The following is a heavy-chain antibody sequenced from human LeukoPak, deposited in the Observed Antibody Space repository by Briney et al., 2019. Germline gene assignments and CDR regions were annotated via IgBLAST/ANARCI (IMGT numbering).Heavy chain of an antibody. CDR1: GFTFSSYA. CDR2: ISYDGSNK. CDR3: ARDRYDFWSGYYANYYYGMDV. V-gene: IGHV3-30-3*01. J-gene: IGHJ6*02. Sequence: PGGSLRLSCAASGFTFSSYAMHWVRQAPGKGLEGVAVISYDGSNKYYADSVKGRFTISRDNSKNTLYLQMNSLRAEDTAVYYCARDRYDFWSGYYANYYYGMDVWGQGTTVTVSS. D-gene: IGHD3-3*01.